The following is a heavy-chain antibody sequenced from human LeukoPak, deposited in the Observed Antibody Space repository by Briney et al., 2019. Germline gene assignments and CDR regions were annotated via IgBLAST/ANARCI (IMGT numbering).Heavy chain of an antibody. D-gene: IGHD1-26*01. CDR2: INHSGST. V-gene: IGHV4-34*01. CDR3: ARGQREWELPPLDY. J-gene: IGHJ4*02. Sequence: SETLSLTCAVYGGSFSGYYWSWIRQPPGKGLEWIGEINHSGSTNYNPSLKSRVTTSVDTSKNQFSLKLSSVTAADTAVYYCARGQREWELPPLDYWGQGTLVTVSS. CDR1: GGSFSGYY.